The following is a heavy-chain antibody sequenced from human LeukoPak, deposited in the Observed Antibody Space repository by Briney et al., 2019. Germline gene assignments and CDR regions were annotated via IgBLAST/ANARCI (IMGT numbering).Heavy chain of an antibody. Sequence: ASVTVSCKASGYTFPTYGISWVRQAARHGLEWLGRISVYNGNTNYTQKLPGRVTMTTDTSTSTAYMELRSLRSDDTAVYYCAIMILLLGDVLTVPPRGFDYWGQGALGTASS. CDR1: GYTFPTYG. CDR2: ISVYNGNT. CDR3: AIMILLLGDVLTVPPRGFDY. V-gene: IGHV1-18*01. D-gene: IGHD3-9*01. J-gene: IGHJ4*02.